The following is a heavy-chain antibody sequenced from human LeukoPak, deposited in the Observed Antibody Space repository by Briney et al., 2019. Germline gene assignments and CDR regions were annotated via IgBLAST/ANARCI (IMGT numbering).Heavy chain of an antibody. V-gene: IGHV3-23*01. CDR3: ARDSYRIVGATHNFDY. CDR1: GFTFSSYA. D-gene: IGHD1-26*01. J-gene: IGHJ4*02. CDR2: ISGSGGST. Sequence: PGGSLRLSCAASGFTFSSYAMSWVRQAPGKGLEWVSAISGSGGSTYYADSVKGRFTISRDNSKNTLYLQMNSLRAEDTAVYYCARDSYRIVGATHNFDYWGQGTLVTVSS.